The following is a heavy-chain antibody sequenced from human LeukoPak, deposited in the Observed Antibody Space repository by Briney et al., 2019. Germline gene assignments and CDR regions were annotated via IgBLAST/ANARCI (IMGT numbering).Heavy chain of an antibody. CDR2: IYYSGST. D-gene: IGHD3-22*01. J-gene: IGHJ4*02. CDR3: ARVYSSGYYIDY. V-gene: IGHV4-59*01. Sequence: PSETLSLTCTVSGGSISSYYWSWIRQPPGKGLEWIGYIYYSGSTNYNPSLKGRVTISVDTSKNQFSLKLSSVTAADTAVYYCARVYSSGYYIDYWGQGTLVTVSS. CDR1: GGSISSYY.